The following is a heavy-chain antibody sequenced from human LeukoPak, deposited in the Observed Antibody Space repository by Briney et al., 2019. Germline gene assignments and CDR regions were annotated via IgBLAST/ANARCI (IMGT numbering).Heavy chain of an antibody. CDR3: AKAGLGELLGGYYFDY. CDR1: GFTFSSYA. Sequence: GGSLRLSCAASGFTFSSYAMSWVRQAPGKGLEWVSAISGSGGSTYYADSVKGRFTISRDYSKNTLYLQMNSLRAEDTAVYYCAKAGLGELLGGYYFDYWGQGTLVTVSS. D-gene: IGHD3-10*01. CDR2: ISGSGGST. V-gene: IGHV3-23*01. J-gene: IGHJ4*02.